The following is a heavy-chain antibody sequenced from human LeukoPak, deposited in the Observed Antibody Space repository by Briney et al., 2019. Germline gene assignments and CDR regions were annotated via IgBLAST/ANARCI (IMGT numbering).Heavy chain of an antibody. CDR3: ARDSPHCSGWSTGVY. V-gene: IGHV1-69*05. CDR1: GGTFSSYA. J-gene: IGHJ4*02. D-gene: IGHD6-19*01. Sequence: SVKVSCKASGGTFSSYAISWVRQALGQGLEWMGRIIPIFGTANYAQKFQGRVTITTDESTSTAYMELSSLRSEDTAVYYWARDSPHCSGWSTGVYWGQGTLVTVSS. CDR2: IIPIFGTA.